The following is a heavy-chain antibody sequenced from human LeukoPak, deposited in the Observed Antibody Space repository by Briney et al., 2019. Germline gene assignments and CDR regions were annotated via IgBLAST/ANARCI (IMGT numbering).Heavy chain of an antibody. J-gene: IGHJ4*02. CDR3: AREAYYDSSGYNY. CDR2: IYTSGST. CDR1: GGSFSGYY. D-gene: IGHD3-22*01. V-gene: IGHV4-4*08. Sequence: SETLSLTCAVYGGSFSGYYWSWIRQPPGKGLEWIGRIYTSGSTNYNPSLKSRVTISVDTSKNQFSLKLSSVTAADTAVYYCAREAYYDSSGYNYWGQGTLVTVSS.